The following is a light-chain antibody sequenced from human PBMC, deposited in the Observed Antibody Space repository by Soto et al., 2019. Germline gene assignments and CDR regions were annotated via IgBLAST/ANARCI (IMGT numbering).Light chain of an antibody. Sequence: QSALTQSPSASGSPGQSVTISCTGTSSDVGGYNFVSWYQQHPGKAPKLMIYEVSKRLSGVPDRFSGSKSGNTASLTVSGLQADDEADYYCAAWDDSLNGRGVFGGGTKLTVL. J-gene: IGLJ3*02. CDR3: AAWDDSLNGRGV. CDR1: SSDVGGYNF. CDR2: EVS. V-gene: IGLV2-8*01.